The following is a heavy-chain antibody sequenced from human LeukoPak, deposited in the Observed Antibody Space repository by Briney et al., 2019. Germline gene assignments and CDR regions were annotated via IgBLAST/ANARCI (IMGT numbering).Heavy chain of an antibody. CDR1: GGSISSYY. Sequence: PSETLSLTCTVSGGSISSYYWSWIRQPAGKGLEWIGRISTSGSTNYNPSLKSRVTMSLDTSKNQFSLKLTSVTAADTAVYYCVRGAVPNGNWFDPWGQGTLVTVSS. J-gene: IGHJ5*02. CDR2: ISTSGST. V-gene: IGHV4-4*07. D-gene: IGHD2-8*01. CDR3: VRGAVPNGNWFDP.